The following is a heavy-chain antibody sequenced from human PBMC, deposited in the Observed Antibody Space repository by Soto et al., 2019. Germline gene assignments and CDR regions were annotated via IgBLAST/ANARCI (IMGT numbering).Heavy chain of an antibody. V-gene: IGHV1-69*13. D-gene: IGHD3-22*01. CDR3: AREVFDYYDSSGYKYFDY. Sequence: SVKVSCKASGGTFSSYAISWVRQAPGQGLEWMGGIIPIFGTANYAQKFQGRVTITADESTSTAYMELSSLRSEDTAVYYCAREVFDYYDSSGYKYFDYWGQGTLVTVSS. CDR2: IIPIFGTA. CDR1: GGTFSSYA. J-gene: IGHJ4*02.